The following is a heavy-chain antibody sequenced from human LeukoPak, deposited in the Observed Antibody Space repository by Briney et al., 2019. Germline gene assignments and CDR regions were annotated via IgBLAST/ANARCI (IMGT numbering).Heavy chain of an antibody. CDR2: ITDSSRAI. CDR1: GFNFSSYS. V-gene: IGHV3-48*01. Sequence: PGGSLRLSCEGSGFNFSSYSMHWVRQAPGKGREWVSFITDSSRAIYYADSVKGRFIISRDNAKNSVYMQLNSLRAEDTAIYYCARHLVWGGSSSSLGYWGQGTLVTVSS. D-gene: IGHD6-6*01. CDR3: ARHLVWGGSSSSLGY. J-gene: IGHJ4*02.